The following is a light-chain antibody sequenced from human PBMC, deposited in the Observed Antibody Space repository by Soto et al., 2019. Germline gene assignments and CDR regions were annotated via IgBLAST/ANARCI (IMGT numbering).Light chain of an antibody. CDR2: GTS. Sequence: DIVLTQSPGTLSLSPGERVTLSCRASQSVGSADFAWYQQKPGQSPRLLIYGTSFRATGVPDRLSGSGSGTDFTLTVTRLEPEDFAVYYCQQYGGTPPTFGQGTKVEIK. J-gene: IGKJ1*01. CDR1: QSVGSAD. V-gene: IGKV3-20*01. CDR3: QQYGGTPPT.